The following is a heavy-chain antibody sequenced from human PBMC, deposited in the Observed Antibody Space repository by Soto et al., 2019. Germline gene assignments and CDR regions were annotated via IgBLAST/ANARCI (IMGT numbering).Heavy chain of an antibody. CDR2: ISGSGGST. V-gene: IGHV3-23*01. J-gene: IGHJ4*02. Sequence: GGSLRLSCAASGFTFSSYALSWVRQAPGKGLEWVSAISGSGGSTYYADSVKGRFTISRDNSKNMLYLQMNSRRAEDTAVYYCAKFSLYTTRGPLDLWGQGTLVTVSS. D-gene: IGHD1-1*01. CDR1: GFTFSSYA. CDR3: AKFSLYTTRGPLDL.